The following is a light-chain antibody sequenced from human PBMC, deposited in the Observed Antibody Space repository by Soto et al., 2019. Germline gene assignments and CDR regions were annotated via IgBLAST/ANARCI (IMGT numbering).Light chain of an antibody. V-gene: IGLV2-14*01. CDR2: DVT. Sequence: QSVLTQPASVSGSPGQSITISCTGTSSDVGGYNYVSWYQQHPGKAPKLMIYDVTNRPSGVSNRFSGSKSGNTASLTISGLQAEDEADYYCNSYTSSSTPVVFGGGTKVTVL. CDR1: SSDVGGYNY. J-gene: IGLJ2*01. CDR3: NSYTSSSTPVV.